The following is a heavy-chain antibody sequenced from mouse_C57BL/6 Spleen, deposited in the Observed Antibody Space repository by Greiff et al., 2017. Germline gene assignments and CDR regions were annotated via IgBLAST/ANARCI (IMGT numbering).Heavy chain of an antibody. Sequence: QVQLQQPGAELVKPGASVKMSCKASGYTFTSSWITWVKQRPGQGLEWIGDIYPGSGSTNYNEKFKSKATLTVDTSSSTAYMQLSSLTSEDAAVYYGASLYDEGPELAYGGQGTLVTVSA. D-gene: IGHD2-4*01. CDR1: GYTFTSSW. J-gene: IGHJ3*01. CDR2: IYPGSGST. V-gene: IGHV1-55*01. CDR3: ASLYDEGPELAY.